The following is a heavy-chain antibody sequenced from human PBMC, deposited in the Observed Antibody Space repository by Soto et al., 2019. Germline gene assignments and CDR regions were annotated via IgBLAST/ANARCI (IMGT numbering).Heavy chain of an antibody. CDR1: GGTFRGYA. Sequence: WGSLRLSCAVSGGTFRGYAEHWVRQTPGKGLERVTVMSDDCSKTYYADSVKVRIPVSRDASTNMVFLQDCCPRSDDTAVYDCAGAYHLSYYFDDWGPGTTVTVSS. V-gene: IGHV3-30*14. J-gene: IGHJ4*01. CDR2: MSDDCSKT. CDR3: AGAYHLSYYFDD. D-gene: IGHD3-10*01.